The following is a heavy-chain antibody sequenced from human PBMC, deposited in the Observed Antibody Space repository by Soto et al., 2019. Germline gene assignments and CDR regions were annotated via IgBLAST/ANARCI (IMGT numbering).Heavy chain of an antibody. Sequence: GGSLRLSFASSGFSFIDYYMSWVRQSPGEGLEWVSTITDTGGDANYADSVRGRFAISRDNSKNTLYLQMSTLRAEDSAIYFCVRGSKDSYPGSRIFDFWGRGTLVTVSS. CDR2: ITDTGGDA. D-gene: IGHD3-10*01. CDR3: VRGSKDSYPGSRIFDF. V-gene: IGHV3-23*01. J-gene: IGHJ4*02. CDR1: GFSFIDYY.